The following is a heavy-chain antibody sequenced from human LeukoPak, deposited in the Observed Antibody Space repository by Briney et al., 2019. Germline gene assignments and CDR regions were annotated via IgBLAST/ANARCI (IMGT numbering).Heavy chain of an antibody. CDR3: AKDQREATGTYDAFDI. J-gene: IGHJ3*02. CDR2: IWYDGSNK. D-gene: IGHD5-24*01. Sequence: GRSLRLSSAASGFTFSSYGMHWVRQAPGKGLEWVAVIWYDGSNKYYADSVKGRFTISRDNSKNTLYLQMNSLRAEDTAVYYCAKDQREATGTYDAFDIWGQGTMVTVPS. CDR1: GFTFSSYG. V-gene: IGHV3-33*06.